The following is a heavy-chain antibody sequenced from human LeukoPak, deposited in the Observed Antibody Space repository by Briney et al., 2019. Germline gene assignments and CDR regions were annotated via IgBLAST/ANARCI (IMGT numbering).Heavy chain of an antibody. CDR2: IYPGDSDT. V-gene: IGHV5-51*01. Sequence: GGSLKISCKGSGYSFTSYWIGWVRQMPGKGLEWMGIIYPGDSDTRYSPSFQGQVTIPADESISTAYLQWSSLKASDTAMYYCASLRFLEWSIDYWGQGTLVTVSS. J-gene: IGHJ4*02. CDR3: ASLRFLEWSIDY. CDR1: GYSFTSYW. D-gene: IGHD3-3*01.